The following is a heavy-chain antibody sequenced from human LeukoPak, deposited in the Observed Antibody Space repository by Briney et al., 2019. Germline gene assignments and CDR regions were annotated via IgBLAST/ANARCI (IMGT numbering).Heavy chain of an antibody. CDR2: INHSGST. J-gene: IGHJ5*02. CDR1: GGSFSGYY. Sequence: SETLSLTCAVYGGSFSGYYWSWIRQPPGKGLEWIGEINHSGSTNYNPSLKSRVTISVDTSKNQFSLKLSSVTAADTAVYYCARALSVPDIVVVPAAPFDPWGQGTLVTVSS. D-gene: IGHD2-2*01. V-gene: IGHV4-34*01. CDR3: ARALSVPDIVVVPAAPFDP.